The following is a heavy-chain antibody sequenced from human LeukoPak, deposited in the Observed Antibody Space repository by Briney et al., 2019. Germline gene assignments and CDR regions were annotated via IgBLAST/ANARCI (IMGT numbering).Heavy chain of an antibody. J-gene: IGHJ5*02. CDR3: ARGLGIAAAGVDP. CDR1: GGSISSGGYS. D-gene: IGHD6-13*01. Sequence: SETLSLTCAVSGGSISSGGYSWSWIRQPPGKGLEWIGYIYHSGSTYYNPSLKGRVTISVDRSKNQFSLKLSSVTAADTAVYYCARGLGIAAAGVDPWGQGTLVTVSS. V-gene: IGHV4-30-2*01. CDR2: IYHSGST.